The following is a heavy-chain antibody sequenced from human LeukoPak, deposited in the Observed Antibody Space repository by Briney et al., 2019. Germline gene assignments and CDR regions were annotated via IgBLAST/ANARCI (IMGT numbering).Heavy chain of an antibody. CDR1: GVSFSGYY. V-gene: IGHV4-34*01. Sequence: SETLSLTCAVYGVSFSGYYWSWIRQPPGKGLEWIGEINHSGSTNYNPSLKSRVTISVDTSKNQFSLKLSSVTAADTAVYYCAREGFWSGYYLGHYYYGMDVWGQGTTVTVSS. CDR3: AREGFWSGYYLGHYYYGMDV. D-gene: IGHD3-3*01. J-gene: IGHJ6*02. CDR2: INHSGST.